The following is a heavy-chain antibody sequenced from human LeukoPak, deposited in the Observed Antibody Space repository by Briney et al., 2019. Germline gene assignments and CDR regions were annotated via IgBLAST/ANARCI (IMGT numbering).Heavy chain of an antibody. D-gene: IGHD5-12*01. J-gene: IGHJ4*02. CDR3: ARVAGSGYDGYYFDY. V-gene: IGHV4-34*01. Sequence: SETLSLTCAVYGGSFSGYYWSWIRQPPGKGLEWIGEINHSGSTNYNPSLKSRVTISVDTSKNQFSLKLSSVTAADTAVYYCARVAGSGYDGYYFDYRGQGTLVTVSS. CDR2: INHSGST. CDR1: GGSFSGYY.